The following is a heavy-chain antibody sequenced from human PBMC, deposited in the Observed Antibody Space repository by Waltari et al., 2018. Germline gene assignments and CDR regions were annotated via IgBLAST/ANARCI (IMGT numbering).Heavy chain of an antibody. CDR2: IKTNTDGGTT. Sequence: EVQLVESGGGWVGPGGSLRLSCAASGFTFSDAWWSWVRQAPGKGLEWVGRIKTNTDGGTTDYGAPVKGRFTISRDDSEYMLYLQMNYLKTEDTAVYYCTTVFNFYDYVWGSYPNWGQGTLVTVSS. J-gene: IGHJ4*02. V-gene: IGHV3-15*01. D-gene: IGHD3-16*02. CDR3: TTVFNFYDYVWGSYPN. CDR1: GFTFSDAW.